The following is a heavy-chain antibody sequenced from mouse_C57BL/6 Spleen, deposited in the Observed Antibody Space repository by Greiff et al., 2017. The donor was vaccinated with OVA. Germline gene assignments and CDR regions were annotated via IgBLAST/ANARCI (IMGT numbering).Heavy chain of an antibody. CDR1: GYTFTDYE. Sequence: QVQLQQPGAELVRPGASVTLSCKASGYTFTDYEMHWVKQTPVHGLEWIGAIDPETGGTAYNQKFKGKAILTADKSSSTAYMELRSLTSEDSAVYYCTRRLLLRSYFDVWGTGTTVTVSS. D-gene: IGHD1-1*01. J-gene: IGHJ1*03. CDR3: TRRLLLRSYFDV. V-gene: IGHV1-15*01. CDR2: IDPETGGT.